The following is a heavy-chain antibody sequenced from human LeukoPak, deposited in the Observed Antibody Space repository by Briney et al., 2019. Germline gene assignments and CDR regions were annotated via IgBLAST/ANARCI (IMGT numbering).Heavy chain of an antibody. V-gene: IGHV4-61*05. Sequence: SETLSLTCTASGGSISSSSYYWGWIRQPPGKGLEWIGYIYYSGSTNYNPSLKSRVTISVDTSKNQFSLKLSSVTAADTAVYYCASGAPKYYDFWSGYFYYYMDVWGKGTTVTVSS. D-gene: IGHD3-3*01. CDR1: GGSISSSSYY. CDR3: ASGAPKYYDFWSGYFYYYMDV. CDR2: IYYSGST. J-gene: IGHJ6*03.